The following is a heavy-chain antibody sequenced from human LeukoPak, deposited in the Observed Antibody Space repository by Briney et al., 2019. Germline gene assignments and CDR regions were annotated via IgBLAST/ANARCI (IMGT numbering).Heavy chain of an antibody. Sequence: PGGSLRLSCSASGFNFGKTWMRWVRQAPGKGLVWVSQINDDGKTTGYADSVKGRFTVSRDNGKNTLYLHMKSLRAEDTAVYYCARDVSYGRMDVWGQGTTVIVSS. CDR3: ARDVSYGRMDV. V-gene: IGHV3-74*01. CDR2: INDDGKTT. D-gene: IGHD4-17*01. J-gene: IGHJ6*02. CDR1: GFNFGKTW.